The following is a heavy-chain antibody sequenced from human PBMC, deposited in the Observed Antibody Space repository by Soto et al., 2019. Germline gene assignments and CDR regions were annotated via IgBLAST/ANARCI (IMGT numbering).Heavy chain of an antibody. V-gene: IGHV3-53*01. D-gene: IGHD2-15*01. CDR3: AKAARSVGRFDP. Sequence: PGGSLRLSCAASGFTVSRHYMTWVRQAPGKGLEWVAVIFSGGTTLYADSVKGRFTISRDNSKNTLYLQLNSLRAEDTAVYYCAKAARSVGRFDPWGLGTLVTVSS. CDR1: GFTVSRHY. J-gene: IGHJ5*02. CDR2: IFSGGTT.